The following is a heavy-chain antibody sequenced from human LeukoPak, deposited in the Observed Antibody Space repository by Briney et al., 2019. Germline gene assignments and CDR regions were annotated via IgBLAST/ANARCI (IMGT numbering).Heavy chain of an antibody. D-gene: IGHD6-13*01. Sequence: SETLSLTCTGSGGSISSYYWSWLRQPPGKGLEWIGYIYYSGSTNYNPSLKSRVTISVDTSKNQFSLKLSSVTAADTAVYYCARVSVADSYYYYGMDVWGQGTTVTVSS. CDR3: ARVSVADSYYYYGMDV. V-gene: IGHV4-59*01. CDR1: GGSISSYY. CDR2: IYYSGST. J-gene: IGHJ6*02.